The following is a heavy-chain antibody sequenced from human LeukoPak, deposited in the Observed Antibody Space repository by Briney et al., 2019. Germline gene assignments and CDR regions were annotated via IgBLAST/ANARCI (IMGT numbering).Heavy chain of an antibody. CDR2: ISGSTGRT. D-gene: IGHD6-6*01. CDR3: ARDLSIAARPLG. J-gene: IGHJ4*02. V-gene: IGHV3-23*01. Sequence: GGSLRLSCAASGFTFSTYAMSWVRQAPGKGLEWVSAISGSTGRTYYADSVKGRFTISRDNSKNTLYLQMNSLRAEDTAVYYCARDLSIAARPLGWGQGTLVTVSS. CDR1: GFTFSTYA.